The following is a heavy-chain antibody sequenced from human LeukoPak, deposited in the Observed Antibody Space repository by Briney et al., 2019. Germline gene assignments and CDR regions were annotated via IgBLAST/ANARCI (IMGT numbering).Heavy chain of an antibody. CDR1: GFSFVSFG. V-gene: IGHV1-18*01. CDR3: ARGPWEAAATPHSFDT. CDR2: ISGYNGHT. Sequence: ASVKVSCNASGFSFVSFGFNWVRQAPGQGLEWMGCISGYNGHTGYEQKFHDRVTMTTDSSTSTVYMELRSLRYDDTALYYCARGPWEAAATPHSFDTWGQGTLVLVSS. J-gene: IGHJ4*02. D-gene: IGHD1-26*01.